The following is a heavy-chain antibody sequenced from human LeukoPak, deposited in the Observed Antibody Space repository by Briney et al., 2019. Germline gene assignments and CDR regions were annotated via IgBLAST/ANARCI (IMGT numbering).Heavy chain of an antibody. Sequence: SETLSLTCTVSGGSISSYYWSWIRQPPGKGLEWIGYFSYTGSTNYNPSLKSPVIISVDTSKNQFSLKLSSVTAADTAVYYCARVCGGDCFRAFDIWGQGTMVTVSS. CDR2: FSYTGST. D-gene: IGHD2-21*02. V-gene: IGHV4-59*01. CDR3: ARVCGGDCFRAFDI. J-gene: IGHJ3*02. CDR1: GGSISSYY.